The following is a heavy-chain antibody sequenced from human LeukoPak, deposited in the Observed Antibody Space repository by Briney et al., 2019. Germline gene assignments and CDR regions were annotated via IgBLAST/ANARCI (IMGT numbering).Heavy chain of an antibody. CDR1: RPTFSSFT. V-gene: IGHV1-69*05. J-gene: IGHJ3*02. CDR3: ARATELELLTAPPDI. Sequence: GASVKPCCKASRPTFSSFTISWVRQAPGHGLEGTGGIIPMFGTANYEQKFQGIVTITTDESTRTAYMELSSLRPEDTAVYYCARATELELLTAPPDIWGQGTMVTVSS. D-gene: IGHD1-7*01. CDR2: IIPMFGTA.